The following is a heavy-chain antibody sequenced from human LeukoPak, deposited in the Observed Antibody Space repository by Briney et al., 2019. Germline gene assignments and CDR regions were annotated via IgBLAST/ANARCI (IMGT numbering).Heavy chain of an antibody. V-gene: IGHV3-7*01. CDR3: ARHLSGVTGYTYGRGIDY. CDR2: TKKDGSEK. D-gene: IGHD5-18*01. CDR1: GFTFSSYW. J-gene: IGHJ4*02. Sequence: GGSLRLSCAASGFTFSSYWMSWVRQAPGKGLEWVANTKKDGSEKYYVDAVKGRFTISRDSAKTSLYLQMISLRAEDTAVYYCARHLSGVTGYTYGRGIDYGGQGTLVTVSS.